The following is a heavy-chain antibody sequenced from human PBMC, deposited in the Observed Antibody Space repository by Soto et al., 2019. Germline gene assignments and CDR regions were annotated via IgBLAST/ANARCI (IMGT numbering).Heavy chain of an antibody. CDR3: ARVARRTHWYFDL. CDR1: GGTFSSYT. Sequence: QVQLVQSGAEVKKPGSSVKVSCKASGGTFSSYTISWVRQAPGQGLEWMGRIIPILGIANYAQKFQGRVTITADKSTSTAYRELSSLRSEDTAVYYCARVARRTHWYFDLWGRGTLVTVSS. V-gene: IGHV1-69*02. J-gene: IGHJ2*01. CDR2: IIPILGIA. D-gene: IGHD5-12*01.